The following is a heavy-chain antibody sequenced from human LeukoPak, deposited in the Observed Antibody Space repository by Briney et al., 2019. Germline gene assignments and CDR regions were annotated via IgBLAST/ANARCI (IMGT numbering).Heavy chain of an antibody. CDR1: GFTFSSYA. V-gene: IGHV3-23*01. CDR2: ISGSSNNT. CDR3: AKDSIAVAAIDAFDI. D-gene: IGHD6-19*01. J-gene: IGHJ3*02. Sequence: GRTLRLSCAASGFTFSSYAMSWVRQAPGKGLEWVSAISGSSNNTYYADSLKGRFTISRDNSKNTLYLQMNSLRAEDTAVYNCAKDSIAVAAIDAFDIWGQGTMVTVSS.